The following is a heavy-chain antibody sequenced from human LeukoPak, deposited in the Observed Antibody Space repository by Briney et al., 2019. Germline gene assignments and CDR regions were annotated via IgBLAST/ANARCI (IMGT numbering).Heavy chain of an antibody. Sequence: SETLSLTCAVYGGSFSGYYWSWIRQPPGKGLEWIGEINHSGSTYYNPSLKSRVTISVDTSKNQFSLKLSSVTAADTAVYYCARDAPTVTPSWGQGTLVTVSS. CDR2: INHSGST. D-gene: IGHD4-17*01. CDR1: GGSFSGYY. J-gene: IGHJ5*02. CDR3: ARDAPTVTPS. V-gene: IGHV4-34*01.